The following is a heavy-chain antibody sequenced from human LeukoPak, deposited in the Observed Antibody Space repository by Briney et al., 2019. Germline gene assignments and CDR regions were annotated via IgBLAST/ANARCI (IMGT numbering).Heavy chain of an antibody. D-gene: IGHD6-13*01. CDR1: GFTFSSYA. V-gene: IGHV3-30*04. CDR3: ARGSRQQLVLGAFDI. Sequence: PGGSLRLSCAASGFTFSSYAMRWVRQAPGKGLEWVAVISYDGSNKYYADSVKGRFTISRDNSKNTLYLQMNSLRAEDTAVYYCARGSRQQLVLGAFDIWGQGTMVTVSS. CDR2: ISYDGSNK. J-gene: IGHJ3*02.